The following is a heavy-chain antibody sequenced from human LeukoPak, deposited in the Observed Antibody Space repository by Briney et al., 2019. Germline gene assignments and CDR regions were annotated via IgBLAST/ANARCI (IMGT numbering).Heavy chain of an antibody. V-gene: IGHV4-39*07. CDR1: GDSISTSSYY. Sequence: TPSETLSLTCSVSGDSISTSSYYWGWIRQPPGKGLEWIGTIYYSGSTYYNPSLTSRVTISVDTSKNQFSLKLSSVTAADTAVYYCAREVVGTGDYDFWSGTFISGYYFDYWGQGTLVTVSS. CDR2: IYYSGST. CDR3: AREVVGTGDYDFWSGTFISGYYFDY. D-gene: IGHD3-3*01. J-gene: IGHJ4*02.